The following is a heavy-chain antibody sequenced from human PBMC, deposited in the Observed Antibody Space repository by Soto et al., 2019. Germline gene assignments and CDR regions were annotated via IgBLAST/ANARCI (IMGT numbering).Heavy chain of an antibody. CDR2: ISYDGSNK. V-gene: IGHV3-30-3*01. J-gene: IGHJ2*01. CDR1: GFTFSSCA. Sequence: QVQLVESGGGVVQPGRSLRLSCAASGFTFSSCAMYWVRQAPGKGLEWVAVISYDGSNKNYADSVKGRFTISRDYSQNTLYLQMNSLRAEDTAIYYCARPTVTTGAHWYFDLWGRGTLVTVSS. D-gene: IGHD4-17*01. CDR3: ARPTVTTGAHWYFDL.